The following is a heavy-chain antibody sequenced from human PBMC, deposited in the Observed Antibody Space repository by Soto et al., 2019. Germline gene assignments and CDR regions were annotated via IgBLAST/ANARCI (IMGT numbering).Heavy chain of an antibody. V-gene: IGHV5-10-1*01. J-gene: IGHJ6*02. CDR1: GYSFTSYW. D-gene: IGHD2-8*01. Sequence: GESLKISCKGSGYSFTSYWISWVRQMPGEGLEWMGRIDPSDSYTNYSPSFQGHVTISADKSISTAYLQWSSLKALDTAMYYCARDAPMPGANDYYYYGMDVWGQGTTVTVSS. CDR3: ARDAPMPGANDYYYYGMDV. CDR2: IDPSDSYT.